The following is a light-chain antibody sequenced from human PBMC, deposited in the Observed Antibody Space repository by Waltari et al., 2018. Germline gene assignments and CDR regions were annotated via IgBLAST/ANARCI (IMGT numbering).Light chain of an antibody. V-gene: IGKV1-39*01. Sequence: DIRMTQSPSSLSASVGDRFTITCRASQNINNYLNWYQQKPGKAPKLLIYAASTLQRGVPSRFSGSGSGTDFTLTISSLQPEDFATYYCQQSSSSPPITFGQGTRLEIK. CDR1: QNINNY. J-gene: IGKJ5*01. CDR2: AAS. CDR3: QQSSSSPPIT.